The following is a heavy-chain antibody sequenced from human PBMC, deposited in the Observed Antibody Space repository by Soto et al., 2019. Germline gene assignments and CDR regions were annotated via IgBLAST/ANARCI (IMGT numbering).Heavy chain of an antibody. CDR2: ISSNGGST. V-gene: IGHV3-64D*06. J-gene: IGHJ4*02. Sequence: GGSLRLSCSASGFTFSSYAIHFFRHSPLKGLEYVSAISSNGGSTYYADSVKGRFTISRDNSKNTLYLQMSSLRAEDTAVYYCVKDPLDDSSGPPLDYWGQGTLVTVSS. CDR1: GFTFSSYA. D-gene: IGHD3-22*01. CDR3: VKDPLDDSSGPPLDY.